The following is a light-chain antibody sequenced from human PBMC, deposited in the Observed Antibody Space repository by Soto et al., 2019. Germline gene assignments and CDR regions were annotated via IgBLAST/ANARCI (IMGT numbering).Light chain of an antibody. Sequence: ENVLTQSPGTLSLSPGERATLSCRASQALASNSLAWYQQRPGQAPRLLIYGASNRATGISDRFIGGGSGTDFTLTITNLAHEDLATYYCHQYGSSPPTFSQGTKVDIK. CDR1: QALASNS. V-gene: IGKV3-20*01. J-gene: IGKJ1*01. CDR3: HQYGSSPPT. CDR2: GAS.